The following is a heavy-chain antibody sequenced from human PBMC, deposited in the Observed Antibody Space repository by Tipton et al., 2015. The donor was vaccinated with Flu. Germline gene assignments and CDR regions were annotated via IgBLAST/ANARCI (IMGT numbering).Heavy chain of an antibody. V-gene: IGHV1-69*09. Sequence: QLVQSGAEVKKPGSSVKVSCKASGGTFSSYAISWVRQAPGQGLEWMGRIIPILGIANYAQKFQGRVTITADKSTSTAYMELSSLRSEDTAVYYCASYYGSGSPPPFDYWGQGTLVTVSS. CDR2: IIPILGIA. J-gene: IGHJ4*02. CDR1: GGTFSSYA. CDR3: ASYYGSGSPPPFDY. D-gene: IGHD3-10*01.